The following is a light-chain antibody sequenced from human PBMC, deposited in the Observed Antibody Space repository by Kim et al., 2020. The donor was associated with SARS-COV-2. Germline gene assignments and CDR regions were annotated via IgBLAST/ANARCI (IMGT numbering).Light chain of an antibody. J-gene: IGKJ4*01. CDR3: QQYGSSLI. Sequence: EIVLTQSPGTLSLSPGERVTLSCRASQTIDSTSLAWYQQRHGQAPRLLIYGASYRATGIPDRFSGSGSGTDFALTISSLEPEDSGVYYCQQYGSSLIFGGGTKVDIK. CDR1: QTIDSTS. V-gene: IGKV3-20*01. CDR2: GAS.